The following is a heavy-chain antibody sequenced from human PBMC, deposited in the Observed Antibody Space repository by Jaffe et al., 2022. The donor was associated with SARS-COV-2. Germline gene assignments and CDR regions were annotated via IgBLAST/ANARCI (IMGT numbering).Heavy chain of an antibody. Sequence: EVQLLESGGGSVQPGGSLRLSCAASGFTFSSYAMSWVRQAPGKGLEWVSAIGGSGTSTYYADSVKGRFSISRDNSKNTLYLQMNSLRAEDTAVYYCAKGYRNNDYWGQGTLVTVSS. CDR1: GFTFSSYA. CDR3: AKGYRNNDY. V-gene: IGHV3-23*01. D-gene: IGHD4-4*01. J-gene: IGHJ4*02. CDR2: IGGSGTST.